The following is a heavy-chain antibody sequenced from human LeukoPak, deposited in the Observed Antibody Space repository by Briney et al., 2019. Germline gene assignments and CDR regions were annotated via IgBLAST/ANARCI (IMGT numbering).Heavy chain of an antibody. D-gene: IGHD3-16*01. Sequence: GGSLRLSCAASGFTFSSYAMSWVRQAPGKGLEWVSAISGSGGSTYYADSVKGRFTISRDNSKNTLYLQMNSLRAEDTAVYYCAKDLFGLGMITFGGAADYWGQGTLVTVSS. J-gene: IGHJ4*02. CDR2: ISGSGGST. CDR1: GFTFSSYA. V-gene: IGHV3-23*01. CDR3: AKDLFGLGMITFGGAADY.